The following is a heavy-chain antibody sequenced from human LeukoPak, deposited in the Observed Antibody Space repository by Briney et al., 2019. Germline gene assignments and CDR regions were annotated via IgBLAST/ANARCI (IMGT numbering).Heavy chain of an antibody. CDR2: ISGSGGST. D-gene: IGHD5-24*01. CDR3: ARDTSTISYYYYGMDV. CDR1: GFTFSSYA. V-gene: IGHV3-23*01. J-gene: IGHJ6*02. Sequence: GGSLRLSCAASGFTFSSYAMSWVRQAPGKGLEWVSAISGSGGSTYYADSVKGRFTISRDNAKNSLYLQMNSLRAEDTAVYYCARDTSTISYYYYGMDVWGQGTTVTVSS.